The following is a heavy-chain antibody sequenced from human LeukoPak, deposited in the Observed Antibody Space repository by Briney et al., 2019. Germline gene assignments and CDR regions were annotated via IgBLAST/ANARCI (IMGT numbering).Heavy chain of an antibody. CDR2: ISGSGGST. J-gene: IGHJ4*02. Sequence: GGSLRLSCAASGFTFSSYAMSWVRQAPGKGLEWVSAISGSGGSTYYADSVRGRFTISRDNSRDTLYLQMNSLRAEDTAVYYCAKGYYDYVWGSYYFDYWGQGTLVTVSS. CDR1: GFTFSSYA. D-gene: IGHD3-16*01. V-gene: IGHV3-23*01. CDR3: AKGYYDYVWGSYYFDY.